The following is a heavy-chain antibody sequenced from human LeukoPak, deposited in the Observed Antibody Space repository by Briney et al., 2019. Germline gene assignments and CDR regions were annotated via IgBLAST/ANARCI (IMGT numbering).Heavy chain of an antibody. CDR1: GFTFSSYS. V-gene: IGHV3-48*02. CDR2: ISSSSSTI. Sequence: GGSLRLSCAAPGFTFSSYSMNWVRQAPGKGLEWVSYISSSSSTIYYADSVKGRFTISRDNAKNSLYLQMNSLRDEDTAVYYCARDPRDYYDSSGYIHYYYYGMDVWGQGTTVTVSS. D-gene: IGHD3-22*01. J-gene: IGHJ6*02. CDR3: ARDPRDYYDSSGYIHYYYYGMDV.